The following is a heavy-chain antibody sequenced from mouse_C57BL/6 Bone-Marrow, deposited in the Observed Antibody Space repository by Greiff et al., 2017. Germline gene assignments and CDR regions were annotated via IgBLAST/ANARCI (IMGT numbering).Heavy chain of an antibody. CDR3: ASYYYGSSSFDV. V-gene: IGHV1-55*01. CDR2: IYPGSGST. CDR1: GYTFTSYW. J-gene: IGHJ1*03. D-gene: IGHD1-1*01. Sequence: QVQLQQPGAELVKPGASVKMSCKDSGYTFTSYWITWVKQRPGQGLEWIGDIYPGSGSTNYNEKFKSKATLTVDTSSSTAYMQLSSLTSEDSAVYYCASYYYGSSSFDVWGTGTTVTVSS.